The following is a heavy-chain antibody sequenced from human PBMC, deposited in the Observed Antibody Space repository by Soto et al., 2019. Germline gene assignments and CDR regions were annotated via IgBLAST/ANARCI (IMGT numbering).Heavy chain of an antibody. CDR2: IYYSGST. J-gene: IGHJ5*02. Sequence: QLQLQESGPGLVKPSETLSLTCTVSGGSISSSSYYWGWIRQPPGKGLEWIGSIYYSGSTYYNPSLKSRVTISVDTSKTQFSLKLTSVTAADTAVYYCARQVPIVVVPADNWFDPWGQGTLVTVSS. V-gene: IGHV4-39*01. D-gene: IGHD2-2*01. CDR1: GGSISSSSYY. CDR3: ARQVPIVVVPADNWFDP.